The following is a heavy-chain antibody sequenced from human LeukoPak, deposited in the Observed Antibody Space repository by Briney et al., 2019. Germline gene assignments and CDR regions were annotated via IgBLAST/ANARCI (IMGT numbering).Heavy chain of an antibody. V-gene: IGHV3-21*01. CDR2: ISMSSSYI. D-gene: IGHD2-2*01. Sequence: GGSLRLSCAASGFTFSSYSMNWVRQAPGKGLEWVSSISMSSSYIYYADSVKGRFTISRDNAKNSLYLQMNSLRAEDTAVYYCAGEYSSSWFGGWFDPWGQGTLVTVSS. CDR1: GFTFSSYS. J-gene: IGHJ5*02. CDR3: AGEYSSSWFGGWFDP.